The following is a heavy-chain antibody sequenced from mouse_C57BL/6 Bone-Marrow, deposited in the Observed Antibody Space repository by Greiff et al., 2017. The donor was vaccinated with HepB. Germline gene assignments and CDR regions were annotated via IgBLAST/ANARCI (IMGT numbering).Heavy chain of an antibody. V-gene: IGHV3-6*01. J-gene: IGHJ4*01. Sequence: EVQLVESGPGLVKPSQSLSLTCSVTGYSITSGYYWNWIRQFPGNKLEWMGYISYDGSNNYNPSLKNRISITRDTSKNQFFLKLNSVTTEDTATYYCARRNEPYAMDYWGQGTSVTVSS. CDR2: ISYDGSN. CDR1: GYSITSGYY. CDR3: ARRNEPYAMDY.